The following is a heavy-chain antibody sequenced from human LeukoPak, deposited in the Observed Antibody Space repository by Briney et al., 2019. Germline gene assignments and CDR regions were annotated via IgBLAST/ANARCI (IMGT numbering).Heavy chain of an antibody. V-gene: IGHV1-8*01. CDR1: GYTFTSYD. D-gene: IGHD5-18*01. CDR2: MKPNSGNT. CDR3: ARVGYGYSYGRNDAFDI. J-gene: IGHJ3*02. Sequence: ASVNVSCKASGYTFTSYDINWVRQATGQGLEWMGWMKPNSGNTGYAQKFQGRVTMTRNTSISTSYMELSSLRSEDTAVYYCARVGYGYSYGRNDAFDIWGQGTMVTVSS.